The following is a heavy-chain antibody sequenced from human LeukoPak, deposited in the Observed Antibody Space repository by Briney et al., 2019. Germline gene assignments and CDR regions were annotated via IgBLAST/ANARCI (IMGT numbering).Heavy chain of an antibody. CDR3: ARDTRYYYDSSAYYRSDAFDI. J-gene: IGHJ3*02. D-gene: IGHD3-22*01. CDR2: INPNSGGT. V-gene: IGHV1-2*02. CDR1: GYTFTGYY. Sequence: GASVKVSCKASGYTFTGYYIHWVRQAPGRGLEWMGWINPNSGGTNYAQKFQGRVTMTRDTSISTAYMELSRLRSDDAAVYYCARDTRYYYDSSAYYRSDAFDIWGQGTMVTVSS.